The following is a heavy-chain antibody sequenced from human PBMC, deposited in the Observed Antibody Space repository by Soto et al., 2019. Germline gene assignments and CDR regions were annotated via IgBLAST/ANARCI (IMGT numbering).Heavy chain of an antibody. V-gene: IGHV1-18*04. D-gene: IGHD6-19*01. Sequence: GASVKVSCKASGYTFTSYGISWVRQAPGQGLEWMGWISAYNGNANYAQKLQGRVTMTTDTSTSTAYMELRSLRSDDTAVYYCARDGQQWLVRHYGMDVWGQGTTVTVS. CDR3: ARDGQQWLVRHYGMDV. J-gene: IGHJ6*02. CDR1: GYTFTSYG. CDR2: ISAYNGNA.